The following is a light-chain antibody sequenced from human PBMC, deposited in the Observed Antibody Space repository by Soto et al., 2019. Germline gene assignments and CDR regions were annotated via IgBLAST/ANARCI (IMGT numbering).Light chain of an antibody. CDR1: QSVSSN. J-gene: IGKJ5*01. Sequence: EIVMTQSPATLSVSPGEGVTLSCRASQSVSSNLAWYQQRPGQAPRLLIYGASRRATGIPDRFSGSGSGTDFTLTISRLEPEDFAVYYCQQYGSSPVTFGQGTRLEIK. V-gene: IGKV3-20*01. CDR3: QQYGSSPVT. CDR2: GAS.